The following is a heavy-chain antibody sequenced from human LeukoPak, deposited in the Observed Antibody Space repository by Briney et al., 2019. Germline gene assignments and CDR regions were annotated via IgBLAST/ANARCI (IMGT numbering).Heavy chain of an antibody. J-gene: IGHJ4*02. CDR1: GFTFSNYA. V-gene: IGHV3-23*01. CDR3: AKSMASGWYEGATY. CDR2: ISGSGTST. D-gene: IGHD6-19*01. Sequence: KSGGSLRLSCAASGFTFSNYAMSWVRQAPGKGLECVSTISGSGTSTFYADSVKGRFTISRDNSKNTLYLQMNSLRAEDTAVYYCAKSMASGWYEGATYWGQGTLVTVSS.